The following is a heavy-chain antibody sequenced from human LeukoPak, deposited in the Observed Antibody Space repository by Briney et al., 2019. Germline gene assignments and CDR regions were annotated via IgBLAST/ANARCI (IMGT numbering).Heavy chain of an antibody. CDR3: ARDRSAGARVFDI. D-gene: IGHD6-6*01. CDR2: ISGSGAKT. Sequence: GGSPRLSCEASGFTFRSYAMTWVRQAPGKGLEWVSAISGSGAKTYYADSVKGRFTISRDNSKNTLYLQMNSLRAEDTAVYYCARDRSAGARVFDIWGQGTMVTVSS. CDR1: GFTFRSYA. J-gene: IGHJ3*02. V-gene: IGHV3-23*01.